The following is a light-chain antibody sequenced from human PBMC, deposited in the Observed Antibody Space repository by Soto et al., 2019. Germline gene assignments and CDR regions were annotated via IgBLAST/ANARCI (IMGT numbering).Light chain of an antibody. CDR3: CSHAGSRV. J-gene: IGLJ3*02. CDR2: EGS. CDR1: SSDVGSYNL. Sequence: QSALTQPASVSGSPGQSITISCTGTSSDVGSYNLVSWYQQHPGKAPKLIIYEGSKRPSGVSNRFSGSKSGNTASLTSSGLQAEDEADYYCCSHAGSRVFGGGTKLTVL. V-gene: IGLV2-23*01.